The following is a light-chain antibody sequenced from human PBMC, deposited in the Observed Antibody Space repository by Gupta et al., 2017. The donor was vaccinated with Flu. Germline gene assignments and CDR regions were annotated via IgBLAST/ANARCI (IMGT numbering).Light chain of an antibody. V-gene: IGKV1-5*03. J-gene: IGKJ1*01. Sequence: IQMPQSPSTLSGSVGDRVTITSLASQSISSWFAWYQQKPGKAPMLLIYKASRVETGVPSRFSGSGSGTEFTLTISSLQPEDFANYYCQEDNSSSRTFGQGTKVEIK. CDR3: QEDNSSSRT. CDR2: KAS. CDR1: QSISSW.